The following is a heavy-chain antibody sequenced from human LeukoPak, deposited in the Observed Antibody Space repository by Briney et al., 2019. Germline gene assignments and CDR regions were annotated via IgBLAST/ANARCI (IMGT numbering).Heavy chain of an antibody. CDR3: ARDKGYYGDYGDWFDP. CDR1: GFTFSSYA. V-gene: IGHV3-30-3*01. D-gene: IGHD4-17*01. CDR2: ISYDGSNK. J-gene: IGHJ5*02. Sequence: PGGSLRLSWAAPGFTFSSYAMPWVRQAPGKGLGWGAVISYDGSNKYYADSVKGRFTISRDNSKNTLYLQMNSLRAEDTAVYYCARDKGYYGDYGDWFDPWGQGTLVTVSS.